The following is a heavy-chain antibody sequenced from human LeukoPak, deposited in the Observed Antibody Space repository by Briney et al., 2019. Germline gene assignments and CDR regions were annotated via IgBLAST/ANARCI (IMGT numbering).Heavy chain of an antibody. J-gene: IGHJ4*02. Sequence: PSETLSLTCTVSGYSISSGYYWGWIRQPPGKGLEWIGSIYYSGSTYYNPSLKSRLTISVDTSKNQFSLKLSSVTAADTAVYYCARDSTVAGIKNLDYWGQGTLVTVSS. CDR3: ARDSTVAGIKNLDY. CDR1: GYSISSGYY. CDR2: IYYSGST. D-gene: IGHD6-19*01. V-gene: IGHV4-38-2*02.